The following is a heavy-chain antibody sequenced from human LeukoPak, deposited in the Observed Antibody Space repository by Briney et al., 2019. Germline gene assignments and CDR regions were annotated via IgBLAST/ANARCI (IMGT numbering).Heavy chain of an antibody. Sequence: GGSLRLSCAASGFTFDDYAMHWVRQAPGKGLEWVSLISWDGGSTYYADSVKGRFTISRDNSKNSLYLQMNSLRAEDTAVYYCARSHTVNWFDPWGQGTLVTVSS. CDR1: GFTFDDYA. CDR3: ARSHTVNWFDP. J-gene: IGHJ5*02. D-gene: IGHD4-17*01. V-gene: IGHV3-43D*03. CDR2: ISWDGGST.